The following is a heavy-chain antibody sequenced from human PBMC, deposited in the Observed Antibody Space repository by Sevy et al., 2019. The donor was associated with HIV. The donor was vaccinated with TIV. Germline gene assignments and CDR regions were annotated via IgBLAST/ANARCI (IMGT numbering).Heavy chain of an antibody. CDR2: IFSGGGT. Sequence: GGSLRLSCAASGFTFSSYWMHWVRQAPGKGLEWVSIIFSGGGTYYADSVQGRFTISRDNSKNMVYLQMNSLRAEDTAVFYCARGATFYSDSSGRVLSVLGAFDIWGRGTMVTVSS. V-gene: IGHV3-53*01. J-gene: IGHJ3*02. CDR1: GFTFSSYW. D-gene: IGHD3-22*01. CDR3: ARGATFYSDSSGRVLSVLGAFDI.